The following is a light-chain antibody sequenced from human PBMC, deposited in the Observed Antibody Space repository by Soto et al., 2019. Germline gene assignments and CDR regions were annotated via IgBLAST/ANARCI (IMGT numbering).Light chain of an antibody. Sequence: DIQMTPSPSSLSSSVGDRVTITCRASQGISSSLACYHHKPGKVPELLIYAASTLHSGVPSRFSGSGAGADLTVTSSSLQPEDVATYYCQEYDSLPLTFGPGTKVNLK. CDR3: QEYDSLPLT. V-gene: IGKV1-27*01. CDR2: AAS. J-gene: IGKJ3*01. CDR1: QGISSS.